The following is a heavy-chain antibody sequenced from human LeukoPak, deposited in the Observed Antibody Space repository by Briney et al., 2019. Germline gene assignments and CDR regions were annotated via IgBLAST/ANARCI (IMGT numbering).Heavy chain of an antibody. Sequence: SVKVSCKASGGTFSSYTISWVRQAPGQGLEWVGRIIPILGIANYAQKFQGRVTITADKSTSTAYMELSSLRSEDTAVYYCARAEVYYYGMDVWGQGTTVTVSS. CDR2: IIPILGIA. V-gene: IGHV1-69*02. J-gene: IGHJ6*02. CDR1: GGTFSSYT. CDR3: ARAEVYYYGMDV.